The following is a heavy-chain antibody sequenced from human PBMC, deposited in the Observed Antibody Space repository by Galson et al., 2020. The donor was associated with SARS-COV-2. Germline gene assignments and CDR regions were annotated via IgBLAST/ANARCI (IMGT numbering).Heavy chain of an antibody. J-gene: IGHJ6*02. V-gene: IGHV1-2*02. Sequence: ASVKVSCKASGYTFTGYYMHWVRQAPGQGLEWMGWINPNSGGTNYAQKFQGRVTMTRDTSISTAYMGLSRLRSDDTAVYYCPRTMKDEGSITRVRGVGDGVDGWGQGTTGTVSS. CDR3: PRTMKDEGSITRVRGVGDGVDG. D-gene: IGHD3-10*01. CDR1: GYTFTGYY. CDR2: INPNSGGT.